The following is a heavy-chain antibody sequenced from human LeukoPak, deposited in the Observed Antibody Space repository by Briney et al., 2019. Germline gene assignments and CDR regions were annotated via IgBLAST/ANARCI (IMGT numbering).Heavy chain of an antibody. D-gene: IGHD3-10*01. V-gene: IGHV3-23*01. Sequence: PGGSLRPSCAASGFTFSSYAMSWVRQAPGKGLEWVSAISGSGGSTYYADSVKGRFTISRDNSKNTLYLQMNSLRAEDTAVYYCAKDRGRGTMVRGVIIPLTDYWGQGTLVTVSS. CDR1: GFTFSSYA. CDR2: ISGSGGST. CDR3: AKDRGRGTMVRGVIIPLTDY. J-gene: IGHJ4*02.